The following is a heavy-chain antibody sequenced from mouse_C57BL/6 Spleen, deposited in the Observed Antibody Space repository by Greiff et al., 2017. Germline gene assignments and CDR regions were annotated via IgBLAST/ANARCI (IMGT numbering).Heavy chain of an antibody. V-gene: IGHV7-1*01. Sequence: EVHLVESGGGLVQSGRSLRLSCATSGFTFSDFYMEWVRQAPGKGLEWIAASRNKANDYTTEYSASVKGRFIVSRDTSQSILYLQMNALRAEDTAIYYCARDGNYYAMDYWGQGTSVTVSS. J-gene: IGHJ4*01. CDR1: GFTFSDFY. CDR3: ARDGNYYAMDY. CDR2: SRNKANDYTT. D-gene: IGHD2-1*01.